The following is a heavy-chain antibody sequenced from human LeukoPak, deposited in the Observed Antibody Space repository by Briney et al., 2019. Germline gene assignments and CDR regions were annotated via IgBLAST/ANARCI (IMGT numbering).Heavy chain of an antibody. V-gene: IGHV1-18*01. CDR2: ISAYNGNT. CDR1: GYTFTSYG. D-gene: IGHD1-26*01. J-gene: IGHJ6*03. CDR3: ARGGGSYPYYYYYYMDV. Sequence: ASVKVSCKASGYTFTSYGISWVRQAPGQGLEWMGWISAYNGNTNYAQKLQGRVTMTTDTSTSTAYMELSSLRSEDTAVYYCARGGGSYPYYYYYYMDVWGKGTTVTVSS.